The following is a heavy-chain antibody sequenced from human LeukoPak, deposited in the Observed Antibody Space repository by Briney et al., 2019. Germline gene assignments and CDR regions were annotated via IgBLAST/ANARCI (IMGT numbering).Heavy chain of an antibody. Sequence: GGSLRLSCAASGFTVSSNYMSWVRQAPGKGLEWVSVIYSGGSTYYADSVKGRFTICRDNSKNTLYLQMNSLRAEDTAVYYCARDGWIAAAGYWGQGTLVTVSS. CDR1: GFTVSSNY. V-gene: IGHV3-66*02. CDR3: ARDGWIAAAGY. J-gene: IGHJ4*02. CDR2: IYSGGST. D-gene: IGHD6-13*01.